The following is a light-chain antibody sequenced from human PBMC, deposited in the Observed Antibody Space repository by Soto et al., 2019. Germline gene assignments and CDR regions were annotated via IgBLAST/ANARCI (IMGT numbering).Light chain of an antibody. CDR3: QVWDSGPDHVV. J-gene: IGLJ2*01. Sequence: SYELTQPPSMSVAPGQTATITCGGNNIGSKSVQWYQQKSGQAPVLVVYDDSDRPSGIPERFSGSNSGNTATLTISRVEAEDEGDYSCQVWDSGPDHVVFGGGTKLTVL. CDR2: DDS. CDR1: NIGSKS. V-gene: IGLV3-21*02.